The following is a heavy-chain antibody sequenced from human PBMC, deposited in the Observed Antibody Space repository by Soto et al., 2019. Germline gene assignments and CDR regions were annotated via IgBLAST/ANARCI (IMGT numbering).Heavy chain of an antibody. CDR3: ANQKSYTAMAPYSFDY. CDR2: ISGSGGST. CDR1: GFTFSSYA. V-gene: IGHV3-23*01. Sequence: GGYLRLSCEGSGFTFSSYAMSWVRQAPWPGLEWVSAISGSGGSTYYADSVKGRFTISRDNSKNTLYLQMNSLRAEDTAVYHCANQKSYTAMAPYSFDYWGQGTLVTVSS. D-gene: IGHD5-18*01. J-gene: IGHJ4*02.